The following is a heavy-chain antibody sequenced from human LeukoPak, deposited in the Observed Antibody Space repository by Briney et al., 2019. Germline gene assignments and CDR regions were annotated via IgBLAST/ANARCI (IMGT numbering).Heavy chain of an antibody. V-gene: IGHV4-39*01. CDR2: IYYSGTT. CDR3: ARRGRDGYTQYPDTFHI. Sequence: SVTLSLTGTVSGGSISSSSYYWGWIRQPPGRGLGWNGTIYYSGTTYYNPSLKSRATISVDTSKNQFSLKLSSVTAADTAVYYCARRGRDGYTQYPDTFHIWGQGTMVTVSS. J-gene: IGHJ3*02. D-gene: IGHD5-24*01. CDR1: GGSISSSSYY.